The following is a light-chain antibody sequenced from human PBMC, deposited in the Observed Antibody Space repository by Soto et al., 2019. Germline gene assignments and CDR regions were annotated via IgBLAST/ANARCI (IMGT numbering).Light chain of an antibody. CDR3: QQASSFPHT. CDR2: GAS. J-gene: IGKJ2*01. CDR1: QSIGTN. Sequence: ETVMTQSPATLSVSPGDRVTLSCRASQSIGTNLLWLQQSPGQPPRLLISGASDRVAGVPDRFSGSGSGTEFSLTIKSLQPEDIATYYCQQASSFPHTFGQGTKLEI. V-gene: IGKV3-15*01.